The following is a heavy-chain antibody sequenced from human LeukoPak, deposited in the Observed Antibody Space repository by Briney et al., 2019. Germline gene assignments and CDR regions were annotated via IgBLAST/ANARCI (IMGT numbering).Heavy chain of an antibody. CDR2: MNPNSGNT. Sequence: GASVKVSCKASGYTFTSYGINWVRQATGQGLEWMGWMNPNSGNTGYAQKFQGRVTMTRNTSISTAYMELSSLRSEDTAVYYCARGHPHYYDSSGYANWGQGTLVTVSS. CDR3: ARGHPHYYDSSGYAN. V-gene: IGHV1-8*01. CDR1: GYTFTSYG. D-gene: IGHD3-22*01. J-gene: IGHJ4*02.